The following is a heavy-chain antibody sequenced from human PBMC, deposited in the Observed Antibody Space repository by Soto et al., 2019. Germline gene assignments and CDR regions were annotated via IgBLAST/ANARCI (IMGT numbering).Heavy chain of an antibody. CDR1: GFTFRNYA. CDR2: ISYDGGNK. J-gene: IGHJ6*02. D-gene: IGHD2-15*01. CDR3: ARGDREDIAVVIGVRPGEYGVDV. V-gene: IGHV3-30-3*01. Sequence: QVQLVESGGGVVQPGRSLRLSCAASGFTFRNYAMHWVRQAPGKGLECVAVISYDGGNKFYRDYVKGRFTISRDNSKNTLYLKITGLRYEDTAVYYCARGDREDIAVVIGVRPGEYGVDVWGQGTTVTVSS.